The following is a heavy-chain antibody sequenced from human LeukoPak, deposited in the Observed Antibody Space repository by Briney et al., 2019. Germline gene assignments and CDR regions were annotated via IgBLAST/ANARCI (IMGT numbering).Heavy chain of an antibody. CDR1: GFTFSSYD. Sequence: GGSLRLSCAASGFTFSSYDIHWVRQAPGRGLEWVAFIRYDGSNKYYADSVKGRLTITRDNSKNTVYLQMNSLRAADTALYYCAKVGYSYGYLIFDYWGQGTLVTVSS. V-gene: IGHV3-30*02. CDR2: IRYDGSNK. J-gene: IGHJ4*02. D-gene: IGHD5-18*01. CDR3: AKVGYSYGYLIFDY.